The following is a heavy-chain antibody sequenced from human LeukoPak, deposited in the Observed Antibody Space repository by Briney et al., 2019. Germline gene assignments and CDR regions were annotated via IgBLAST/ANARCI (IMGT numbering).Heavy chain of an antibody. D-gene: IGHD3-22*01. Sequence: GGSLRLSCAASGFTFSSYAMSWVRQAPGKGLEWDSGISGSGDNTYYADSVKGRFTISRDNSKNTLYVQVNSLGTEDTAAYYCAKGSYYDSSGSFYFDYWGQGTLVTVSS. V-gene: IGHV3-23*01. CDR3: AKGSYYDSSGSFYFDY. J-gene: IGHJ4*02. CDR2: ISGSGDNT. CDR1: GFTFSSYA.